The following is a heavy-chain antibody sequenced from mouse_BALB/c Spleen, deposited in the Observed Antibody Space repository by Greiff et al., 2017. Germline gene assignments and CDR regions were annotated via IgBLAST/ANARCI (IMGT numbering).Heavy chain of an antibody. CDR1: GFSLTGYG. Sequence: VKLEESGPGLVAPSQSLSITCTVSGFSLTGYGVNWVRQPPGKGLEWLGMIWGDGSTDYNSALKSRLSISKDNSKSQVFLKMNSLQTDDTARYYCARDKRRYYYAMDYWGQGTSVTVSS. CDR3: ARDKRRYYYAMDY. V-gene: IGHV2-6-7*01. CDR2: IWGDGST. J-gene: IGHJ4*01.